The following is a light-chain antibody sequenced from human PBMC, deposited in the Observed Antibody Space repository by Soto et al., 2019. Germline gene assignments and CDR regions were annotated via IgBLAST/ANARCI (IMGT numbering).Light chain of an antibody. CDR1: GSDVGEYNY. CDR3: SSYTGTSTLYV. Sequence: QSVLTQPASVSVALGQSITISCTGTGSDVGEYNYVSWYQQHPDKAPTLMIYEVRNRPSGVSNRFSGSTSGITASLAIAGLQAEDEADYYCSSYTGTSTLYVFGTGTKVTV. J-gene: IGLJ1*01. V-gene: IGLV2-14*01. CDR2: EVR.